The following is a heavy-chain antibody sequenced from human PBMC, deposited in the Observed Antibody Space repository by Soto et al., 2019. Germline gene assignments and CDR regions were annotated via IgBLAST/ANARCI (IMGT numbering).Heavy chain of an antibody. D-gene: IGHD3-10*01. CDR1: GGSITTYY. CDR3: ARESDSGSYYFDY. V-gene: IGHV4-4*07. J-gene: IGHJ4*02. Sequence: PSETLSLTCTVSGGSITTYYWSWIQEPAGKGLEWIGRIYSGGSTNYNPSLRSRVTISVDTSKNHFSLRMSSVTAADTAVYYCARESDSGSYYFDYWGRGTLVTVSS. CDR2: IYSGGST.